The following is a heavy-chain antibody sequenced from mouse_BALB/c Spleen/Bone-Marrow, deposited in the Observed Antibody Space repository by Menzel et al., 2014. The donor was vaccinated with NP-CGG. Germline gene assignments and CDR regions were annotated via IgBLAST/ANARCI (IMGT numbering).Heavy chain of an antibody. V-gene: IGHV1-67*01. Sequence: QVQLQQFGAELVRPGVSVKISCKGSGYTFTDYAIHWVKQSHAKSLEWIGLISGYYGDAIYNQKFKGKATMTVDKSSRTAYMDLARLTSEDSAIYYCARSGKVRNAMDYWGQGTSVTVSS. CDR2: ISGYYGDA. D-gene: IGHD2-14*01. CDR1: GYTFTDYA. CDR3: ARSGKVRNAMDY. J-gene: IGHJ4*01.